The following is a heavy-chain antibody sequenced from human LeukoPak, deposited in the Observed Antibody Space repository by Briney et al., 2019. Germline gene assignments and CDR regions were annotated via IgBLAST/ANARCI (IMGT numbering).Heavy chain of an antibody. J-gene: IGHJ4*02. CDR3: ARFSDGGTYYPNY. CDR2: IYPGDSDT. V-gene: IGHV5-51*01. Sequence: GESLKISCQGSGYSFTSSWIGWVRQMPGKGLEWMGIIYPGDSDTRSSPSFQGQVTISADKSISTAYLQWSSLKASDTAMYYCARFSDGGTYYPNYWGQGTLVSVSS. D-gene: IGHD1-26*01. CDR1: GYSFTSSW.